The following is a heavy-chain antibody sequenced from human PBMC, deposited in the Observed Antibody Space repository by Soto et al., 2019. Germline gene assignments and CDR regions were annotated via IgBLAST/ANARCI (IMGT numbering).Heavy chain of an antibody. CDR3: ARESEDLTSNFAY. CDR1: GFTFTRYS. Sequence: PGGSLRLSCAATGFTFTRYSMNWVRQAPGKGLEWVSSISSTTNYIYYGDSMKGRFTISRDNGKNSLYLEIHSLRAEDTAVHYCARESEDLTSNFAYWGQGTLVTVS. V-gene: IGHV3-21*06. CDR2: ISSTTNYI. J-gene: IGHJ4*02.